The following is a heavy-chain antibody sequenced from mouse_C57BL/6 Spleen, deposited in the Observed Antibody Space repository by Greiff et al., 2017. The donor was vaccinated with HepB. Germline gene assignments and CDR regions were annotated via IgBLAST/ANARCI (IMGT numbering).Heavy chain of an antibody. CDR2: IYPRDGST. V-gene: IGHV1-78*01. Sequence: VQLQQSDAELVKPGASVKISCKGSGYTFTDHTIHWMKQRPEQGLEWIGYIYPRDGSTKYNEKFKGKATLTADKSSSKAYMQLNSLTSEDSAVYFCARAYYGSSYYAMDYWGQGTSVTVSS. J-gene: IGHJ4*01. CDR3: ARAYYGSSYYAMDY. CDR1: GYTFTDHT. D-gene: IGHD1-1*01.